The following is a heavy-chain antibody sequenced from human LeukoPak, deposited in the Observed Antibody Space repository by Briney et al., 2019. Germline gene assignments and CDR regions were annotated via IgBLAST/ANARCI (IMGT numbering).Heavy chain of an antibody. D-gene: IGHD2-15*01. V-gene: IGHV1-46*01. J-gene: IGHJ4*02. CDR3: ARRGSCSGGSCYSGLDS. CDR1: GYTFTNYY. Sequence: ASVKVSCKASGYTFTNYYIHWVRQAPGQGLEWMGIINPGGGSTSYAQKFQGRVSMTRDTSTSTVYMELSSLRSEDTAVYYCARRGSCSGGSCYSGLDSWGQGTLVTVSP. CDR2: INPGGGST.